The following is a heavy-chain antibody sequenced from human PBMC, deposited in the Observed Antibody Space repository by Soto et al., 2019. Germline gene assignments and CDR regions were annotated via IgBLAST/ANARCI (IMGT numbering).Heavy chain of an antibody. CDR2: ISYDGSNK. J-gene: IGHJ4*02. V-gene: IGHV3-30-3*01. CDR3: ARDYYGSGSYGHFDY. D-gene: IGHD3-10*01. CDR1: GFTFSSYA. Sequence: QVQLVESGGGVVQPGRSLRLSRAASGFTFSSYAMHWVRQAPGKGLEWVAVISYDGSNKHSADSVKGRFTISRDNSKNTLFLQMDSLRAEDTAVYYCARDYYGSGSYGHFDYWGQGTLLTVSS.